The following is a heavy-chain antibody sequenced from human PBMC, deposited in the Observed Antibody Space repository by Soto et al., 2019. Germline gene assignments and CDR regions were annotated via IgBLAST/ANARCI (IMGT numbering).Heavy chain of an antibody. D-gene: IGHD2-15*01. V-gene: IGHV1-69*02. CDR1: GGTFSSYT. CDR3: ASSPVVVVAGTNWFDP. J-gene: IGHJ5*02. CDR2: IIPILGIA. Sequence: QVQLVQSGAEVKKPGSSVKVSCKASGGTFSSYTISWVRQAPGQGLEWMGRIIPILGIANYAQKFQGRVTITADKSTSTAYMELSSLRSEDTAVYYCASSPVVVVAGTNWFDPWGQGTLVTVSS.